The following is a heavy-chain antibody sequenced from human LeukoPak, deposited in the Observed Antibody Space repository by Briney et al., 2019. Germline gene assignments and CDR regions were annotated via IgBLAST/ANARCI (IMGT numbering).Heavy chain of an antibody. CDR1: GYTFTSYD. CDR2: MNPNSGNT. Sequence: ASVKVSCKASGYTFTSYDINWVRQATGQGLEWMGWMNPNSGNTGYAQKFQGRVTITRNTSISTAYMELSSLRSEDTAVYYCARLTPLYSSSSGNWFDPWGQGTLVTVSS. V-gene: IGHV1-8*03. CDR3: ARLTPLYSSSSGNWFDP. D-gene: IGHD6-6*01. J-gene: IGHJ5*02.